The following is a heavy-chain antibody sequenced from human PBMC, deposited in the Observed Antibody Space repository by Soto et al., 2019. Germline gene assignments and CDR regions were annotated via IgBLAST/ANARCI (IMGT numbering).Heavy chain of an antibody. CDR3: GRGGGYCSESIGSYLDSSQH. V-gene: IGHV3-30*03. J-gene: IGHJ1*01. CDR2: ISNDGSNK. CDR1: GLTFNTYA. Sequence: QVQLVESGGGVGQPGTSLRLSCAASGLTFNTYAMNWIRLAPGKGLEWVAVISNDGSNKYYADSVKGRFTISRDNSKNRVFVQMKRWGGEDRFVFSWGRGGGYCSESIGSYLDSSQHWGRGALVIVSS. D-gene: IGHD2-15*01.